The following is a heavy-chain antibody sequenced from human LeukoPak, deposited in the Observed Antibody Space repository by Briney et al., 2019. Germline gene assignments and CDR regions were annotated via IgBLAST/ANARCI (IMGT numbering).Heavy chain of an antibody. CDR1: GFTFSSYS. J-gene: IGHJ3*02. D-gene: IGHD4-23*01. V-gene: IGHV3-48*01. CDR3: ARDRGGNSGGKNDLDI. CDR2: ISSSSSII. Sequence: GGSLRLSCAASGFTFSSYSMNWVRQAPGKGLGRVSYISSSSSIIYYADSVKGRFTISRDNAKNSLYLQMNSLRAEDTAVYYCARDRGGNSGGKNDLDIWGQGTVVTASS.